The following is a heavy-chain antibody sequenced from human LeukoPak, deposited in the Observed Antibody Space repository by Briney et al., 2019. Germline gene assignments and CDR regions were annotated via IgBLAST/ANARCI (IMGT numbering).Heavy chain of an antibody. D-gene: IGHD6-19*01. CDR3: ASASSGAPADFDY. J-gene: IGHJ4*02. CDR2: IYHSGST. CDR1: GYSISSGYY. Sequence: PSETLSLTCTVSGYSISSGYYWGWIRQPPGKGLEWIGSIYHSGSTYYNPSLKSRVTISVDTSKNQFSLKLSSVTAAGTAVYYCASASSGAPADFDYWGQGTLVTVSS. V-gene: IGHV4-38-2*02.